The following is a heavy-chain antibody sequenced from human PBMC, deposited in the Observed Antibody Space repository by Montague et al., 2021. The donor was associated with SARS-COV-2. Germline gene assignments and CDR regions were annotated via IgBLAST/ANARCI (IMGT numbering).Heavy chain of an antibody. Sequence: SLRLSCAASKFMFSIYEMTWGRQAPGKGLEWVSSISSSGDTMTYADSVRGRFTISRDNAENSLFLQMKSLRAEDTAVYYCARVTVGSLGYYYGMAVWGQGTTVIVSS. D-gene: IGHD1-26*01. V-gene: IGHV3-48*03. CDR3: ARVTVGSLGYYYGMAV. CDR2: ISSSGDTM. CDR1: KFMFSIYE. J-gene: IGHJ6*02.